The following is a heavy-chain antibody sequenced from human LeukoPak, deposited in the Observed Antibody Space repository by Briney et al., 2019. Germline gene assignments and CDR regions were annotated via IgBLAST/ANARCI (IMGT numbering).Heavy chain of an antibody. CDR2: ISSSSSTI. D-gene: IGHD3-22*01. CDR3: AKPHSSFAFDI. V-gene: IGHV3-48*01. Sequence: GGSLRLSCAASGFTFSSCSMNWVRQAPGKGLEWVSYISSSSSTIYYADSVKGRFTIFRDNAKNSLYLQMNSLRAEDTAVYYCAKPHSSFAFDICGHGTMVTVSS. J-gene: IGHJ3*02. CDR1: GFTFSSCS.